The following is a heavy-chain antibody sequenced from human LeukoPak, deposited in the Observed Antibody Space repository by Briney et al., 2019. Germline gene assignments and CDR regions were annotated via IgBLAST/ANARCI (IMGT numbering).Heavy chain of an antibody. CDR2: IHYSGST. CDR1: AGSISSYY. J-gene: IGHJ4*02. D-gene: IGHD2-15*01. Sequence: KPSETLSLTCTVSAGSISSYYWSWIRQPPGKGLEWIGYIHYSGSTNYNPSLKSRVTISVDTSKNQFSLKLSSVTAADTAVYYCARHVRWWSPFDYWGQGTLVTVSS. CDR3: ARHVRWWSPFDY. V-gene: IGHV4-59*08.